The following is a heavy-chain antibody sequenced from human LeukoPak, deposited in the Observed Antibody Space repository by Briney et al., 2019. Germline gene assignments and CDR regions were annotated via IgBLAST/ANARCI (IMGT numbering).Heavy chain of an antibody. D-gene: IGHD5-18*01. CDR2: IYTSGST. CDR1: GGSISSYY. V-gene: IGHV4-4*07. CDR3: ARAPWIQLSEEAFDI. Sequence: SETLSLTCTVSGGSISSYYWSWIRQPAGKGLEWIGRIYTSGSTNYNPSLKSRVTMSVDTSKNQFSLELSSVTAADTAVYYCARAPWIQLSEEAFDIWGQGTMVTVSS. J-gene: IGHJ3*02.